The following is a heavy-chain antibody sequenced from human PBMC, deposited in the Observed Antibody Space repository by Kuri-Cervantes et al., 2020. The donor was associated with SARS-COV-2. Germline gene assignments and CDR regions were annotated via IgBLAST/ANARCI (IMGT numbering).Heavy chain of an antibody. D-gene: IGHD1-26*01. J-gene: IGHJ4*02. V-gene: IGHV3-48*02. CDR1: GFTFSSYS. CDR2: ISSSSSTI. CDR3: ARATHGGSYSFLYY. Sequence: GGSLRLSCAASGFTFSSYSMNWVRQAPGKGLEWVSYISSSSSTIYYADSVKGRFTISRDNAKNSLYLQMNSLRDEDAAVYYCARATHGGSYSFLYYWGQGTLVTVSS.